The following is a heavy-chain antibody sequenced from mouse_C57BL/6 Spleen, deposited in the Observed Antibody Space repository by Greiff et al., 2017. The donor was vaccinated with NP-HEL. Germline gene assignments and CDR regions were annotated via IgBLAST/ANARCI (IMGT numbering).Heavy chain of an antibody. CDR1: GFTFSSYA. CDR2: ISDGGSYT. J-gene: IGHJ4*01. CDR3: ARRGDPGAMDY. V-gene: IGHV5-4*03. Sequence: EVMLVESGGGLVKPGGSLKLSCAASGFTFSSYAMSWVRQTPEKRLEWVATISDGGSYTYYPDNVKGRFTISRDNAKNNLYLQMSHLKSEDTAMYYCARRGDPGAMDYWGQGTSVTVSS.